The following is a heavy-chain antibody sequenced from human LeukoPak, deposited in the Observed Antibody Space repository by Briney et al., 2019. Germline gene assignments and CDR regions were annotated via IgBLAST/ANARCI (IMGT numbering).Heavy chain of an antibody. J-gene: IGHJ4*02. CDR2: ISSSSSYI. Sequence: GGSLRLSCVASGFTFSSYSMNWVRQAPGKGLEWVSSISSSSSYIYYADSVKGRFTISRDNAKNSLYLQVNSLRAEDTAVYYCARLKQWLYSDGDGTWGQGTLVTVSS. CDR1: GFTFSSYS. CDR3: ARLKQWLYSDGDGT. V-gene: IGHV3-21*01. D-gene: IGHD6-19*01.